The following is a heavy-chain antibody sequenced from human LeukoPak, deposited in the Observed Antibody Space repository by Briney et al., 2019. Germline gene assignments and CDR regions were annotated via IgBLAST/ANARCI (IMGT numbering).Heavy chain of an antibody. J-gene: IGHJ4*02. CDR2: FAGSDTTK. D-gene: IGHD3-22*01. Sequence: GGSLRLSCAASGFNFSAYEMNWVRQAPGKGLEWVAYFAGSDTTKYYADSVRGRFTISRDNAKNSLYLQMNSLRAEDTALYYCTTLGYHLDSWGQGTLVTVSS. V-gene: IGHV3-48*03. CDR3: TTLGYHLDS. CDR1: GFNFSAYE.